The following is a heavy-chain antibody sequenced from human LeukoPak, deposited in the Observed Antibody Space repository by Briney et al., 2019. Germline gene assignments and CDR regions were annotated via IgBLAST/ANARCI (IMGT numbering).Heavy chain of an antibody. Sequence: GGSLRLSCAASGFTVSDNYMSWVRQAPGKGLEWVSVIYSGSNTYYADSVKGRFTISRDNSKNTLYLQMNSLRAEDTAVYYCARGWFSISSYYYYGMDVWGQGTTVTVSS. CDR2: IYSGSNT. D-gene: IGHD6-6*01. CDR1: GFTVSDNY. V-gene: IGHV3-66*01. CDR3: ARGWFSISSYYYYGMDV. J-gene: IGHJ6*02.